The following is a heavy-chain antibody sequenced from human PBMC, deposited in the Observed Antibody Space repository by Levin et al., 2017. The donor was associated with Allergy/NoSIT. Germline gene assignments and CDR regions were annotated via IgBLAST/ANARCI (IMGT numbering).Heavy chain of an antibody. CDR1: GGFISSSSYY. CDR3: AVAGGGGWFDP. D-gene: IGHD2-15*01. J-gene: IGHJ5*02. CDR2: IYYSGST. V-gene: IGHV4-39*01. Sequence: SETLSLTCTVSGGFISSSSYYWGWLRQPPGKGLEWIGSIYYSGSTYYNPSLKSRVTISVDTSKNQFSLKLSSVTVADTAVYYCAVAGGGGWFDPWGQGTLVTVSS.